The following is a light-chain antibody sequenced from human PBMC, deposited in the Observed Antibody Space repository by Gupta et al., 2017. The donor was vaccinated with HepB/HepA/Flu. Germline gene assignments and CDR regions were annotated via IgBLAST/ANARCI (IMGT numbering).Light chain of an antibody. Sequence: EIVLTQSPGTLSLSPGERATLSCRASQSVSSSYLAWYQQKPGQAPRLLIYGASSRATGIPDRFSGSGSGTDFTLTISRLEPEDFAVYYCQQDGSSPRTFGHGTKVDIK. CDR3: QQDGSSPRT. V-gene: IGKV3-20*01. J-gene: IGKJ3*01. CDR1: QSVSSSY. CDR2: GAS.